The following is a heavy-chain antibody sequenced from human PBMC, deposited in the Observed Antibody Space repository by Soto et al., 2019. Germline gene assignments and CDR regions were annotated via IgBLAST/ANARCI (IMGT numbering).Heavy chain of an antibody. J-gene: IGHJ4*02. Sequence: ASVKVSCKASGYTFTSYGISWVRQAPGQGLEWMGWISAYNGNTNYAQKLQGRVTMTTDTSTSTAYMELRSLRSDDAAVYYCARPPRGTICGVVIPPYFDYWGQGTLVTVSS. D-gene: IGHD3-3*01. V-gene: IGHV1-18*01. CDR1: GYTFTSYG. CDR2: ISAYNGNT. CDR3: ARPPRGTICGVVIPPYFDY.